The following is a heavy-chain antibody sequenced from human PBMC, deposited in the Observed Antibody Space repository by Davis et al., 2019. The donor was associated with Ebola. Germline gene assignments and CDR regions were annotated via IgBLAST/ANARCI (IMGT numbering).Heavy chain of an antibody. CDR3: ARGDYDILTGYYD. CDR2: IYYSGST. J-gene: IGHJ4*02. V-gene: IGHV4-59*08. CDR1: GGSFSGYY. D-gene: IGHD3-9*01. Sequence: PSETLSLTCAVYGGSFSGYYWSWIRQPPGKGLEWIGYIYYSGSTNYNPSLKSRVTISVDTSKNQFSLKLSSVTAADTAVYYCARGDYDILTGYYDWGQGTLVTVSS.